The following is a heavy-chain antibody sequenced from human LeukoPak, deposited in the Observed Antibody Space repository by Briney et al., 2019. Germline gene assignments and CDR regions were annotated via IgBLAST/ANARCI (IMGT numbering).Heavy chain of an antibody. Sequence: ASVKVSCKASGYTFTSYAMNWVRQAPGQGLEWMGWIITNTGNPTYAQGFTGRFVFSLDTSVSTAYLQISSLKAEDTAVYYCARDVTIFGVVNHYWHFDLWGRGTLVTVSS. CDR3: ARDVTIFGVVNHYWHFDL. V-gene: IGHV7-4-1*02. CDR1: GYTFTSYA. CDR2: IITNTGNP. D-gene: IGHD3-3*01. J-gene: IGHJ2*01.